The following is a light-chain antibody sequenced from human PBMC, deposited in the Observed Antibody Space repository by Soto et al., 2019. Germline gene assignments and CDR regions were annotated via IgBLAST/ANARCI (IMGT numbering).Light chain of an antibody. CDR1: QSVGSY. CDR3: HQRYIWPPLT. V-gene: IGKV3-11*01. CDR2: DAS. Sequence: EIVLTQSPATLSLSPGERATLSCRASQSVGSYLAWYQQKRGQAPRLLIYDASNRATGIPARFSGSGSGTDFTLTISSLEPEDFAVYYCHQRYIWPPLTFGGGTNVEIK. J-gene: IGKJ4*01.